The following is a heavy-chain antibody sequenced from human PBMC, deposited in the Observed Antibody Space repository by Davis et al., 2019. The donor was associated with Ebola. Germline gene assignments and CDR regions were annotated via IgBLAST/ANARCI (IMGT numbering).Heavy chain of an antibody. D-gene: IGHD3-3*01. V-gene: IGHV4-34*01. Sequence: GSLRLSCAVYGGSFSGYYWSWIRQPPGKGLEWIGEINHSGSTNYNPSLKSRVTISVDKSKNQFSLKLSSVTAADTAVYYCARGYDFWSGEYYYYYYGMDVWGQGTTVTVSS. J-gene: IGHJ6*02. CDR1: GGSFSGYY. CDR2: INHSGST. CDR3: ARGYDFWSGEYYYYYYGMDV.